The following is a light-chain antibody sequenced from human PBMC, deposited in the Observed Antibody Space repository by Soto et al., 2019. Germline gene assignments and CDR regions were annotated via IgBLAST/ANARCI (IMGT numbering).Light chain of an antibody. CDR2: GAS. CDR3: QQYYSTHLT. V-gene: IGKV3-20*01. J-gene: IGKJ4*01. CDR1: QSVSSSY. Sequence: EIVLTQSPGTLSLSPGERATLSCRASQSVSSSYLAWYQQKPGQAPRLLIYGASSRATGIPDRFSGSGSGTDFTLTISSLQAEDVAVYYCQQYYSTHLTFGGGTKVDIK.